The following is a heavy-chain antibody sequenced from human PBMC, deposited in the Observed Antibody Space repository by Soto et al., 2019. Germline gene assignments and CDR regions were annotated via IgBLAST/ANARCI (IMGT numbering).Heavy chain of an antibody. D-gene: IGHD5-18*01. J-gene: IGHJ4*02. V-gene: IGHV4-61*01. CDR2: IYYSGST. CDR1: DGSVSSGSYY. CDR3: ARDHPHSYGIYYFDY. Sequence: TSETLSLTCTVSDGSVSSGSYYWNWIRQPPGKGLEWIGFIYYSGSTHYNPSLQSRVTISVDTSRNQFSLRLSSVTAADTAVYYCARDHPHSYGIYYFDYWGQGTLVTVSS.